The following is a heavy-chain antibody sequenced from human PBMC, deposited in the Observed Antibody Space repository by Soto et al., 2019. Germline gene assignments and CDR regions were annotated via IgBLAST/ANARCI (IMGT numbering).Heavy chain of an antibody. V-gene: IGHV4-34*01. Sequence: PSETLSLTCAVYGGSFSGYYWSWIRQPPGEGLEWIGEINHSGSTNYNPSLKSRVTISVDTSKNQFSMKLSTVTAADTAVYYCAVGGYCTNGVCYAFDYWGQGTLVTVSS. CDR3: AVGGYCTNGVCYAFDY. CDR2: INHSGST. CDR1: GGSFSGYY. J-gene: IGHJ4*02. D-gene: IGHD2-8*01.